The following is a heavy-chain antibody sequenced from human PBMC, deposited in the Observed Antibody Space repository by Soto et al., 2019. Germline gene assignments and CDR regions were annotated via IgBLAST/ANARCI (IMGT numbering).Heavy chain of an antibody. V-gene: IGHV4-4*02. Sequence: QVQLQESGPGLVKPSGTLSLTCAVSGGSISSSNWWSWVRQHPGKGLEWIGEIYHSGSTTYNPSLKSRVTISVDKSKNQFSLKLSSVTAADTAVYYCARDPHSSSWTTFDYWGQGNLVAVSS. D-gene: IGHD6-13*01. CDR2: IYHSGST. CDR3: ARDPHSSSWTTFDY. CDR1: GGSISSSNW. J-gene: IGHJ4*02.